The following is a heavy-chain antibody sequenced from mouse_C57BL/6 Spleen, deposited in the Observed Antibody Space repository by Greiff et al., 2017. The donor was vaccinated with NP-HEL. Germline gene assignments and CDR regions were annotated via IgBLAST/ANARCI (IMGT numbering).Heavy chain of an antibody. CDR3: ARQVYYGNYDWYFEV. Sequence: DVMLVESGGGLVQPGESLKLSCESNEYEFPSHDMSWVRKTPEKRLELVAAINSDGGSTYYPDTMERRFIISRDNTKKTLYLQMSSLRSDDTALYYCARQVYYGNYDWYFEVWGTGTTVTVSS. CDR1: EYEFPSHD. CDR2: INSDGGST. D-gene: IGHD2-1*01. J-gene: IGHJ1*03. V-gene: IGHV5-2*01.